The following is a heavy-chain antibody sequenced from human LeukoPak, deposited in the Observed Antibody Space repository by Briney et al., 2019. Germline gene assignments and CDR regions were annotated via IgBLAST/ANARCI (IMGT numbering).Heavy chain of an antibody. D-gene: IGHD6-6*01. Sequence: ASVKVSCKVSGYTLTELSMHWVRQAPGKGLEWMGGFDPEDGETIYAQKFQGRVTMTEDTSTDTAYMELSSLRSEDTAVYYCATSDSSSSYYYMDVWGKGTTVTVSS. V-gene: IGHV1-24*01. J-gene: IGHJ6*03. CDR1: GYTLTELS. CDR3: ATSDSSSSYYYMDV. CDR2: FDPEDGET.